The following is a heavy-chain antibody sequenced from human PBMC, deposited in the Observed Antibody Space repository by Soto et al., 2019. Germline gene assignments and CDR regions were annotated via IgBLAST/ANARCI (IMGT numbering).Heavy chain of an antibody. D-gene: IGHD3-22*01. V-gene: IGHV1-18*01. CDR1: GYTFTSYG. Sequence: QVQLVQSGAEVKKPGASVKVSCKASGYTFTSYGISWVRQAPGQGLEWMGWISAYNGNTNYAQKFQGRVTMTTDTSKSTAYMELRSLRSDDTAVYYCAREPTMIVVIITGDAFDLWGQGTMVTVSS. CDR3: AREPTMIVVIITGDAFDL. J-gene: IGHJ3*01. CDR2: ISAYNGNT.